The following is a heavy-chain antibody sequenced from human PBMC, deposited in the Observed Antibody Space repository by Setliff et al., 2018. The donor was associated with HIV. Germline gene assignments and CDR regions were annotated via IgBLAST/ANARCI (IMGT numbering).Heavy chain of an antibody. V-gene: IGHV1-2*02. CDR1: GYTFSDYY. J-gene: IGHJ4*02. D-gene: IGHD2-21*01. CDR2: INPNSGGT. Sequence: ASVKVSCKASGYTFSDYYMHWVRQAPGQGLEWMGWINPNSGGTNYAQKFQGRVTMTRDTSISTAYMELSRLRSDDTAVYYCARDRNCGNGCYSSADHWGLGTLVTVSS. CDR3: ARDRNCGNGCYSSADH.